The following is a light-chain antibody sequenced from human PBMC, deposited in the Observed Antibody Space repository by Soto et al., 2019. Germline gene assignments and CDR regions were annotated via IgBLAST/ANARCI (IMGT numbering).Light chain of an antibody. CDR1: QSVSGIY. CDR3: QQYGDSTGCT. J-gene: IGKJ1*01. V-gene: IGKV3-20*01. CDR2: GAS. Sequence: EIVLTQSPGTLSLSPGERATLSCRASQSVSGIYLGWYQQKPGQAPRLLIYGASRRPTGIPDRFSGSGSGTDFTLTISRRELEDFEVYYCQQYGDSTGCTFGQGTKVEIK.